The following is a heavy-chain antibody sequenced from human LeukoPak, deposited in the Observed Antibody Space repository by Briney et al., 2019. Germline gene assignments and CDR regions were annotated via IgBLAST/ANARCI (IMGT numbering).Heavy chain of an antibody. CDR2: IKEDGTDK. J-gene: IGHJ4*02. CDR3: ARDRGWFTFDY. CDR1: GFTLSDSW. Sequence: GGSLRLSCEASGFTLSDSWMTWVRQAPGKGLEWVAHIKEDGTDKNYVDSVKGRFTISRDNAKKSLFLQMNSLRAEDTALYYCARDRGWFTFDYWGQGTLVTVSS. V-gene: IGHV3-7*01. D-gene: IGHD6-19*01.